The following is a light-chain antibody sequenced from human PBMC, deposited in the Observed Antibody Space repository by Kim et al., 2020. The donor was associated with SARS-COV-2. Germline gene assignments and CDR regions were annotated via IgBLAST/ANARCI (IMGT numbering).Light chain of an antibody. Sequence: IQLTQSPPSVSASVGDRVTITCRASQDISNHLAWYQQKPGKGPNSLIFAASTLQSGVPSRFSGSGSGTDFTLTISSLQPEDFATYYCQQLNSYPLTFRGGTKVDIK. CDR2: AAS. V-gene: IGKV1-9*01. J-gene: IGKJ4*01. CDR3: QQLNSYPLT. CDR1: QDISNH.